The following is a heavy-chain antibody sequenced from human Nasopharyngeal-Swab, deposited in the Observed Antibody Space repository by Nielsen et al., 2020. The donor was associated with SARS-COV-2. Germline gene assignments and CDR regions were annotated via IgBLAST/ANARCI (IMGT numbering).Heavy chain of an antibody. CDR3: ARGLSGIVPAPILGLGPYYYYYYMDV. CDR2: IHHSGST. Sequence: WIRHHPGKGPEWIAEIHHSGSTNYNPSLKSRVTLSVDTSMNQVSLEVSSVTAADTAVYYCARGLSGIVPAPILGLGPYYYYYYMDVWGKGTTVTVSS. J-gene: IGHJ6*03. V-gene: IGHV4-34*01. D-gene: IGHD2-2*01.